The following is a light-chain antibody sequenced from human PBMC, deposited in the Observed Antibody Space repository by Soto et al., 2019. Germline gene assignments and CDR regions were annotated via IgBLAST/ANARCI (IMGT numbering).Light chain of an antibody. CDR3: QQYHNWPPDRT. CDR2: GAS. CDR1: QRVSSN. V-gene: IGKV3-15*01. Sequence: EIVRTQSTATLYVSTGERATLSCRASQRVSSNLAWYQQKPGQAPRLLIHGASTRSTGIPARFSGSGSGTEVTLAISSLQYEDFAIYFCQQYHNWPPDRTFGQGTKVELK. J-gene: IGKJ1*01.